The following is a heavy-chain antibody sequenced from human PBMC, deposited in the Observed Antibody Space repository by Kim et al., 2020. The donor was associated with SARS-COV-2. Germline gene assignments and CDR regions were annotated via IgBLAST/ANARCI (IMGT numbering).Heavy chain of an antibody. V-gene: IGHV1-3*01. D-gene: IGHD1-26*01. Sequence: YAQKCQGRVTITRDTSASTAYMELSSLRSEDTAVYYCARDPSALGAFDIWGQGTMVTVSS. CDR3: ARDPSALGAFDI. J-gene: IGHJ3*02.